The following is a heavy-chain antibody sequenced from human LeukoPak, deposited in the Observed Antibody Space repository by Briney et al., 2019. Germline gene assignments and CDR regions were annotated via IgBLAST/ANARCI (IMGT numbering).Heavy chain of an antibody. D-gene: IGHD1-26*01. Sequence: SETLSLTCTVSGDSISSDIYSWGWIRQPPGKGLEWIGTIYYGGSTYYNPSLKSRVTTSVDTSKNQFSLRLSSVTAADKAVYYCARLYSGSYYERDYWGQGTLVTVSS. CDR1: GDSISSDIYS. CDR2: IYYGGST. V-gene: IGHV4-39*01. CDR3: ARLYSGSYYERDY. J-gene: IGHJ4*02.